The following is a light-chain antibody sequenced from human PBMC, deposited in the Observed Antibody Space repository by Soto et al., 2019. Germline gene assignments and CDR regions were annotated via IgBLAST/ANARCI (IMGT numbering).Light chain of an antibody. J-gene: IGKJ1*01. Sequence: DIQMTQSPSSLSATVGDEVTITCRASQTIMTYLNWYQLKPGKPPRLLIYAASSLQSGVPSRFSGSGSGTDFTLTISSLQPEDFATYSCQQSYNSPQTFGRGTKV. CDR2: AAS. CDR1: QTIMTY. V-gene: IGKV1-39*01. CDR3: QQSYNSPQT.